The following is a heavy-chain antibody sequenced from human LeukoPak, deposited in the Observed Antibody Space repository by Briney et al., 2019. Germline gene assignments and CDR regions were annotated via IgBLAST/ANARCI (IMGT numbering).Heavy chain of an antibody. CDR1: GYSFTSYW. CDR2: IYPGDSDT. V-gene: IGHV5-51*01. D-gene: IGHD2-8*01. CDR3: ARDPGNGWDDYWYFDL. J-gene: IGHJ2*01. Sequence: PGESLKISCKGSGYSFTSYWIAWVRRMPGKGLEWMGIIYPGDSDTRYSPSFQGQVTISADKSISTAYLQWSSLKASDTAMYYCARDPGNGWDDYWYFDLWGRGTLVTVSS.